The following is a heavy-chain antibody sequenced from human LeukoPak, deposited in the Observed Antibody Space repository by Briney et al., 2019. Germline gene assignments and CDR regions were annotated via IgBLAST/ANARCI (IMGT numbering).Heavy chain of an antibody. J-gene: IGHJ6*02. CDR2: IKEDESQE. CDR1: GFTFSSYW. Sequence: GGSLRLSCAASGFTFSSYWMSWVRQAPGKGLEWVANIKEDESQEHYADSVKGRFTVSRDNAKNSLFLQMNSLRVEETAVYYCATYKNWVAGDVWGQGTTVSVSS. D-gene: IGHD7-27*01. CDR3: ATYKNWVAGDV. V-gene: IGHV3-7*01.